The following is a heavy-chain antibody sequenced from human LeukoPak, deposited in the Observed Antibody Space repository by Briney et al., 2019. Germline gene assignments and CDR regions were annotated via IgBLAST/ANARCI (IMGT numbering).Heavy chain of an antibody. V-gene: IGHV4-38-2*02. J-gene: IGHJ4*02. CDR1: DYSISSGYY. CDR2: INHSGNT. D-gene: IGHD3-10*01. Sequence: SETLSLACTVSDYSISSGYYWAWIRQSPRKGLEWIASINHSGNTYYNPSLKSGVTISVDTSKNQFSLKLSSVTAADTAVYYCARERSPFDYWGQGTLVTVSS. CDR3: ARERSPFDY.